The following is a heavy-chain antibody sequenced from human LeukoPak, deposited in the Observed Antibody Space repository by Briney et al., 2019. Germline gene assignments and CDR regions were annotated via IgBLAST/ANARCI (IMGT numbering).Heavy chain of an antibody. Sequence: SVKVSCKASGGTFSSYAISWVRQAPGQGLEWMGGIIPIFGSADYAQNFQGRVTITADGSTNTAYMELRSLRSEDTAVYYCASQSHITLIRGVINFDYWGQGTLVIVSS. CDR2: IIPIFGSA. CDR3: ASQSHITLIRGVINFDY. V-gene: IGHV1-69*01. CDR1: GGTFSSYA. D-gene: IGHD3-10*01. J-gene: IGHJ4*02.